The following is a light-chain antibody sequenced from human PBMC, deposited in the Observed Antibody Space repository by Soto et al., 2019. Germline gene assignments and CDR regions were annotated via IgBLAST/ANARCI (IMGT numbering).Light chain of an antibody. V-gene: IGKV2-30*01. Sequence: VVMTQSPLSLAVTLGQTASISCRSSQSLVSSDGLTYFNWFHQRPGQSPRRLIYKVSNRDSGVPDRFTGSGSGTDFTLTISRVEAEDVGIYYGMQGSHWATFGQGTKLEIK. CDR2: KVS. CDR1: QSLVSSDGLTY. CDR3: MQGSHWAT. J-gene: IGKJ2*01.